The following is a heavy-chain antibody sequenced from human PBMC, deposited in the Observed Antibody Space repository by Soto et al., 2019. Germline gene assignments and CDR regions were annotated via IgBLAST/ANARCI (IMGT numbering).Heavy chain of an antibody. Sequence: EVQLVESGGGLVQPGESLRLSCAASGFTFSNSWMSWVRQAPGKGLEWVANIKEDGSEKDYVDPVKGRFTITRDNAKNSLYMQMNNLRDEDTAVYFCTRKRFGMDVWGQGTTVTVYS. V-gene: IGHV3-7*03. J-gene: IGHJ6*02. CDR1: GFTFSNSW. CDR3: TRKRFGMDV. CDR2: IKEDGSEK.